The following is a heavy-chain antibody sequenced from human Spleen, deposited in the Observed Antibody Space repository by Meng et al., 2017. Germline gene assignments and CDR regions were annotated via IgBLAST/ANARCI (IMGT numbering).Heavy chain of an antibody. Sequence: QVQLQQWGAGLLKPSETLSPPCTGYGGSFSGFYWTWIRQPPGKGLEWIGEINHSGSTNYNPSLKSRVTMSIDTSKNQISLKLSSVTAADTAVYYCARGVVGDYWYFDLWVRGTLVTVSS. J-gene: IGHJ2*01. CDR1: GGSFSGFY. D-gene: IGHD3-10*01. CDR2: INHSGST. V-gene: IGHV4-34*01. CDR3: ARGVVGDYWYFDL.